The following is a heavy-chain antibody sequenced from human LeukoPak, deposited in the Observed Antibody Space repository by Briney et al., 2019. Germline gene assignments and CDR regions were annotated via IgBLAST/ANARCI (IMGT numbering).Heavy chain of an antibody. Sequence: LXXXVSXGSIXXXXWSXXXXXPXXXXXXIGYIYYSGSTNYNPSLKSRVAISVDTSKNQFSLKLSSVTAADTAVYYCASGRRQPFFDYWGQGTLVTVSS. CDR1: XGSIXXXX. V-gene: IGHV4-59*01. CDR3: ASGRRQPFFDY. J-gene: IGHJ4*02. CDR2: IYYSGST. D-gene: IGHD2-15*01.